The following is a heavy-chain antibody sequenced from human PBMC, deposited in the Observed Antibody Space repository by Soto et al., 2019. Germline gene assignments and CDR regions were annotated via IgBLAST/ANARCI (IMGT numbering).Heavy chain of an antibody. CDR2: IYYSGST. Sequence: SETLSLTCTVSGGSVSSGSYYWSWIRQPPGKGLEWIGYIYYSGSTNYNPSLKSRVTISVDNAKNSLYLQMNSLRAEDTAVYYCARERDFDWLYYGMDVWGQGTTVTVSS. V-gene: IGHV4-61*01. CDR1: GGSVSSGSYY. J-gene: IGHJ6*02. D-gene: IGHD3-9*01. CDR3: ARERDFDWLYYGMDV.